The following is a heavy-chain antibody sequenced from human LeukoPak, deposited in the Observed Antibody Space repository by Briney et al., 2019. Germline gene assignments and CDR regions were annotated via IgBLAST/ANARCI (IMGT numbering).Heavy chain of an antibody. Sequence: GGSLRLSCAASGFTFSSYSMNWVRQAPGKGLEWVSSISSSSSYIYYADSVKGRFTISRDNAKNSLYLQMNSLRAEDTAVYYSARDQGGQLAPFDYWGQGTLVTVSS. CDR2: ISSSSSYI. CDR1: GFTFSSYS. CDR3: ARDQGGQLAPFDY. J-gene: IGHJ4*02. D-gene: IGHD6-6*01. V-gene: IGHV3-21*01.